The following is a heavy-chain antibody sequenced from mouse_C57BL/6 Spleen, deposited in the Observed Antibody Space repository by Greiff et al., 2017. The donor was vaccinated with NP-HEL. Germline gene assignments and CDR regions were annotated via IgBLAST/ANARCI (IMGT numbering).Heavy chain of an antibody. D-gene: IGHD1-1*01. CDR2: IYPGSGNA. J-gene: IGHJ2*01. V-gene: IGHV1-66*01. Sequence: QVQLQQSGPELVKPGASVKKPCKASGYNFTSYYIHWVKQRPGQGLEWIGWIYPGSGNAKYNEKFKGKATLTADTSSSTAYMQLSSLTSEDSAVYYCARPMPYYYGSTYQYYFDYWGQGTTLTVSS. CDR3: ARPMPYYYGSTYQYYFDY. CDR1: GYNFTSYY.